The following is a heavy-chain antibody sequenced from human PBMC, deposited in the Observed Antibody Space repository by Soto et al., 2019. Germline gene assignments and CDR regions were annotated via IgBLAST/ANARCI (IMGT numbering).Heavy chain of an antibody. Sequence: QVQLVQSGAEVKKPGASVKVSCKASGYTFASYAISWMRQAPGQGLEWMGWISAYNGNTNYAQKPQGRGTKTTDPSTSTAYMEPRRPGSYDPAGYYFAGGSPPPDRWGPGTLVNVSP. CDR3: AGGSPPPDR. CDR2: ISAYNGNT. J-gene: IGHJ5*02. CDR1: GYTFASYA. V-gene: IGHV1-18*01.